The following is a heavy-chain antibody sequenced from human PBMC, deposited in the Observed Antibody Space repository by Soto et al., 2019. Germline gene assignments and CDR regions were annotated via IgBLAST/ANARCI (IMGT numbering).Heavy chain of an antibody. Sequence: EVQLLESGGGLVQPGGSLRLSCAASGFTFSSYAMSWVRQAPGKGLEWVSGISGSGTTTYYADSVKGRFTISRDNSKNTLYLQMNSLRVEYTAVYYCAKDIAMVRGVRDYYYGMDVWGQGTTVTVSS. CDR2: ISGSGTTT. V-gene: IGHV3-23*01. D-gene: IGHD3-10*01. CDR1: GFTFSSYA. J-gene: IGHJ6*02. CDR3: AKDIAMVRGVRDYYYGMDV.